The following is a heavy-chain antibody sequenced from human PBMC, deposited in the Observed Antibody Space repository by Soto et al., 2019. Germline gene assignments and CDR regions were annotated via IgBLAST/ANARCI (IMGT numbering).Heavy chain of an antibody. CDR3: ARDCSTNCYKSFDY. CDR2: IKQDGSEK. D-gene: IGHD2-2*02. Sequence: RGSLRLSCAASGFTFSSYWMSWVRQAPGKGLEWVANIKQDGSEKYYVDSVKGRFTISRDNAKNSLYLQMNSLRAEDTAVYYCARDCSTNCYKSFDYWGQGTLVTVSS. J-gene: IGHJ4*02. V-gene: IGHV3-7*01. CDR1: GFTFSSYW.